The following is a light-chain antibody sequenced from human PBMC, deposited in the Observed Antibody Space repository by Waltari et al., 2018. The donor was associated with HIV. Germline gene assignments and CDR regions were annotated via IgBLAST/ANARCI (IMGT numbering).Light chain of an antibody. CDR3: LQTYSAPLS. Sequence: DIQMTHSPPSLSASVGDRVTITCRASRNINNYLNWYQHKPGKVPRLLIYAAYSLESGAPSRFSGSGFGTDFTLTISGLQHDDFATYYCLQTYSAPLSFGPGTRVDFK. CDR1: RNINNY. V-gene: IGKV1-39*01. CDR2: AAY. J-gene: IGKJ3*01.